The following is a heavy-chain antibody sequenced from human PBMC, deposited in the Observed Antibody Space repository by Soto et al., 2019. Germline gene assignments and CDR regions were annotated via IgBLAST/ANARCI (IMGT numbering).Heavy chain of an antibody. CDR1: GYIFITYG. CDR2: INTYSGNT. CDR3: AENADSGDCGSQLDY. Sequence: MHLVQSGPEVRKPGASVKLSCKTSGYIFITYGPTCVRRHPGGGLEWMGWINTYSGNTAFAEKFQDRITATTDTSTDTAYMELEDLDADDTAVYYCAENADSGDCGSQLDYWGQGTLVAVST. V-gene: IGHV1-18*01. D-gene: IGHD2-21*02. J-gene: IGHJ4*02.